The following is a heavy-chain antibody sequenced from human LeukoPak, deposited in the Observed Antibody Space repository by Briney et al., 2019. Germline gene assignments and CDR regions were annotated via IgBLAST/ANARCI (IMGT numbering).Heavy chain of an antibody. CDR3: ARAGYGDEGLDY. V-gene: IGHV1-46*01. CDR2: INPSGGSA. D-gene: IGHD4-17*01. Sequence: ASVKVSCKASGYTFTSYYMHWVRQAPGQGLEWMGIINPSGGSASYAQKFQGRVTMTRDTSTSTVYMELSSLRSEDTAVYYCARAGYGDEGLDYWGQGTLVTVSS. J-gene: IGHJ4*02. CDR1: GYTFTSYY.